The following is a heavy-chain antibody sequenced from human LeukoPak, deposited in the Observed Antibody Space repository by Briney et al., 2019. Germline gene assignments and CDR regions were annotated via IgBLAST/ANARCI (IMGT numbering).Heavy chain of an antibody. Sequence: GGSLRLSCAASGFTFSSYEMNWVRQAPGKGLESVSYISSSGSTIYYADSVKGRYTISRDNAKNSLYLQMNSLRAEDTAVYYWAELGITMIGGVWGKVTTVTISS. CDR2: ISSSGSTI. V-gene: IGHV3-48*03. D-gene: IGHD3-10*02. CDR1: GFTFSSYE. CDR3: AELGITMIGGV. J-gene: IGHJ6*04.